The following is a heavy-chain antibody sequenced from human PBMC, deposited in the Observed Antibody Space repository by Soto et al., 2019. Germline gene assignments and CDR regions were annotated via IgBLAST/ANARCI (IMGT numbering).Heavy chain of an antibody. V-gene: IGHV3-43D*04. CDR3: AKAKFYFDSSPFDS. J-gene: IGHJ4*02. CDR2: INADGSDR. CDR1: GFTFEDYA. D-gene: IGHD1-26*01. Sequence: GGSLRLCCSTSGFTFEDYAVHWFRQSSRKGLEWVSFINADGSDRYYADSVKGRFTISRDNTKGSFYLQMDRLRLEDTAIYYCAKAKFYFDSSPFDSWGQGTLVTVSS.